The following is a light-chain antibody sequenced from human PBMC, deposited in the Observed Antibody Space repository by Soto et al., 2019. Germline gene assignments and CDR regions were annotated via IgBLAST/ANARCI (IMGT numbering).Light chain of an antibody. CDR2: EVS. CDR3: SSYTSTNTHVV. Sequence: QSVLTQRASVSGSPGQSITISCIGTISDVGGYNYVSWYQQHPGKVPKLMVYEVSNRPAGVSYRFSGSKSGNTASLRISGLQPEDEADYYCSSYTSTNTHVVLGTGTKVTVL. V-gene: IGLV2-14*01. J-gene: IGLJ1*01. CDR1: ISDVGGYNY.